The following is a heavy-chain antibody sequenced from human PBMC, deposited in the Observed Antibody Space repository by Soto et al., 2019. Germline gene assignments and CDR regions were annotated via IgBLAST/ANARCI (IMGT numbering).Heavy chain of an antibody. CDR2: IYYSGST. J-gene: IGHJ5*02. D-gene: IGHD2-15*01. V-gene: IGHV4-59*01. CDR1: GGSISSYY. CDR3: ARDASPRVHCSGGSCLSWFDP. Sequence: TSETLSLTCTVSGGSISSYYWSWIRQPPGKGLEWIGYIYYSGSTNYNPSLKSRVTISVDTSKNQFSLKLSSVTAADTAVYYCARDASPRVHCSGGSCLSWFDPWGQGTLVTVSS.